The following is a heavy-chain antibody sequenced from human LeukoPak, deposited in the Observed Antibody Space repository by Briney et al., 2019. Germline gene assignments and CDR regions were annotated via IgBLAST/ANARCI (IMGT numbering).Heavy chain of an antibody. Sequence: SETLSLTCTVSGGSISSYYWSWIRQPPGKGLKWIGYIYYSGSTNYNPSLKSRVTISVDTSKNQFSLKLSSVTAADTAVYYCARDYGGYNDAFDVWGQGTMVTVSS. CDR2: IYYSGST. J-gene: IGHJ3*01. CDR3: ARDYGGYNDAFDV. CDR1: GGSISSYY. V-gene: IGHV4-59*01. D-gene: IGHD4-23*01.